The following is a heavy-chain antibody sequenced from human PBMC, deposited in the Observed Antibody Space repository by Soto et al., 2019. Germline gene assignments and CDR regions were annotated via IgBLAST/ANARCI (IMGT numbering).Heavy chain of an antibody. D-gene: IGHD3-3*01. Sequence: QLQLQESGPGLVKPSETLSLTCTVSGGSISSSSYYWGWIRQPPGKGLEWIGSIYYSGSTYYNPSLKSRVTISVATSKNQFSLKLSSVTAADTAVYYCARHASWDFWSGYDAFDIWGQGTMVTVSS. J-gene: IGHJ3*02. CDR1: GGSISSSSYY. CDR3: ARHASWDFWSGYDAFDI. CDR2: IYYSGST. V-gene: IGHV4-39*01.